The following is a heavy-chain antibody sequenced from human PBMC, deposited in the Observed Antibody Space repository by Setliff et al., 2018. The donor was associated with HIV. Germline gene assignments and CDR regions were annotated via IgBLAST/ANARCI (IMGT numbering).Heavy chain of an antibody. CDR2: INHSGST. CDR3: ARGELLPGWFYP. V-gene: IGHV4-34*01. D-gene: IGHD2-15*01. CDR1: GGSFSGFY. Sequence: PSETLSLTCAVYGGSFSGFYWNWIRQPPGKGLEWIGEINHSGSTNYNPSLKSRVTISVDTSKNQFSLKLTSVTAADTAVYYCARGELLPGWFYPWGQGTLVTVSS. J-gene: IGHJ5*02.